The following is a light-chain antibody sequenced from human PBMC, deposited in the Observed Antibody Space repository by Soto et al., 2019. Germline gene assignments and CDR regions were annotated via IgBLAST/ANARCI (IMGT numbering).Light chain of an antibody. J-gene: IGKJ5*01. CDR1: QNINNY. V-gene: IGKV1-33*01. CDR2: DAS. Sequence: DIQMTQSPSSLFSSLGDRVTITCQASQNINNYLNWYQQKPGRAPKLLIYDASNLEAGVPSRFRGSGSGTDFTFTIRRLQPEDIATYYCQQYENIPTFCQGTRLEIK. CDR3: QQYENIPT.